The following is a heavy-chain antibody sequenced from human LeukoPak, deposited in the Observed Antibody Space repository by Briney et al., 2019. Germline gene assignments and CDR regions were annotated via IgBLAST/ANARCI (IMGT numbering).Heavy chain of an antibody. CDR3: ARVKSSSWYVDFDY. V-gene: IGHV3-48*04. D-gene: IGHD6-13*01. J-gene: IGHJ4*02. CDR2: ISSDSSTI. CDR1: GFTFSSYS. Sequence: GGSLRLSCAASGFTFSSYSMNWIRQAPGKGLEWISYISSDSSTIYYADSVKGRFTISRDNAKNSLYLQMTSLRAEDTAVYYCARVKSSSWYVDFDYWGQGTLVTVSS.